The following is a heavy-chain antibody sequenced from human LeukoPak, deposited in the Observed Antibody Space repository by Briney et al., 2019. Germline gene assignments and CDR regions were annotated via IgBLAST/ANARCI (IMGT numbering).Heavy chain of an antibody. CDR3: ARARALAVAGTVYFQH. D-gene: IGHD6-19*01. V-gene: IGHV3-7*03. J-gene: IGHJ1*01. CDR2: IKQDGSEK. Sequence: GGSLRLSCAASGFTFSSYWMSWVRQAPGKGLEWVANIKQDGSEKYYVDSVKGRFTISRDNAKNSLYLQMNSLRAEDTAVYYCARARALAVAGTVYFQHWGQDTLVTVSS. CDR1: GFTFSSYW.